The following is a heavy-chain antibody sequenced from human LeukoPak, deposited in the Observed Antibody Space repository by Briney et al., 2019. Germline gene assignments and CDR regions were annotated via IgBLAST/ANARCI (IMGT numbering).Heavy chain of an antibody. CDR2: INPDNGDT. CDR3: ARDFPYYDSSGYYLN. Sequence: GASVKVSCKASGYTFTGYYMHWVRQAPGQGLEWMGWINPDNGDTNYAQKFQGRVTMTRDTSVSTAYMALNGLRSDDTAVYYCARDFPYYDSSGYYLNWGQGTLVTVSS. V-gene: IGHV1-2*02. D-gene: IGHD3-22*01. CDR1: GYTFTGYY. J-gene: IGHJ4*02.